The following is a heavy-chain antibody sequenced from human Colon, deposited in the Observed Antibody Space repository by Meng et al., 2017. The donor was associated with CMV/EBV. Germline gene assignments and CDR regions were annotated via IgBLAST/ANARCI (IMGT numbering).Heavy chain of an antibody. CDR3: GRDGIRGVFFFDY. J-gene: IGHJ4*02. CDR1: GYTYHGHC. CDR2: SEAINVCP. D-gene: IGHD1-14*01. V-gene: IGHV1-2*02. Sequence: GYTYHGHCMHWVRHDAGQGFGWMGWSEAINVCPSIPRKLHGTLTRTRNTSISTFYMELNRLRSDDTSVYFCGRDGIRGVFFFDYWGQGTLVTVSS.